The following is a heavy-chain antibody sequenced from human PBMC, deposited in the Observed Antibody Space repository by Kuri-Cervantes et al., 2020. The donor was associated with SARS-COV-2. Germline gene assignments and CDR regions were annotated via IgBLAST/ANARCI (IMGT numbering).Heavy chain of an antibody. CDR3: ARRWGIAVAGPPDY. CDR1: GGTLSSYA. D-gene: IGHD6-19*01. Sequence: SVKVSCKASGGTLSSYAISWVRQAPGQGLEWMGGIIPIFGTANYAQKFQGRVTITADESTSTAYMELSSLRSEDTAVYYCARRWGIAVAGPPDYWGQGTLVTVSS. V-gene: IGHV1-69*13. J-gene: IGHJ4*02. CDR2: IIPIFGTA.